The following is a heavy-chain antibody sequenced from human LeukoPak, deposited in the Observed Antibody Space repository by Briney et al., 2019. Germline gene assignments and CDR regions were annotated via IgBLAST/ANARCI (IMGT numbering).Heavy chain of an antibody. CDR3: PRLGEPSEYGMDV. Sequence: GESLKISCQGSGYSFTSYWIGWVRQMPGKGLEWMGIIYPGDSDTRYSPSFQGQVTISADKSISTAYLQWSSLKASDTAMYYCPRLGEPSEYGMDVWGQGTTVTVSS. D-gene: IGHD3-10*01. J-gene: IGHJ6*02. CDR2: IYPGDSDT. CDR1: GYSFTSYW. V-gene: IGHV5-51*01.